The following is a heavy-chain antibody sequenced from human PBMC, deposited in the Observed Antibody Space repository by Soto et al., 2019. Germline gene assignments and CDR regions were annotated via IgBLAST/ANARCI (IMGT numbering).Heavy chain of an antibody. CDR1: GYTFTSYD. CDR2: MNPNSGNT. D-gene: IGHD3-10*01. V-gene: IGHV1-8*01. J-gene: IGHJ6*03. CDR3: ARGLDGVLYYYYYYMDV. Sequence: ASVKVSCKASGYTFTSYDINWVRQATGQGLEWMGWMNPNSGNTGYAQKFQGRVTMTRNTSISTAYMELSSLRSEDTAVYYCARGLDGVLYYYYYYMDVWGKGTKVTV.